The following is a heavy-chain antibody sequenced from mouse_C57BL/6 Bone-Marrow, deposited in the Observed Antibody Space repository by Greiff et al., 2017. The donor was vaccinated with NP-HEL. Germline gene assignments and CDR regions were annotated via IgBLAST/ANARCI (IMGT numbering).Heavy chain of an antibody. CDR1: GYSITSGYY. Sequence: EVQLVESGPGLVKPSQSLSLTCSVTGYSITSGYYWNWIRQFPGNKLEWMGYISYDGSNNYNQSLKNRISITRDTSKNQFFLKLNSVTTEDTATYYCARDTRAMDYWGQGTSVTVSS. V-gene: IGHV3-6*01. CDR2: ISYDGSN. J-gene: IGHJ4*01. CDR3: ARDTRAMDY.